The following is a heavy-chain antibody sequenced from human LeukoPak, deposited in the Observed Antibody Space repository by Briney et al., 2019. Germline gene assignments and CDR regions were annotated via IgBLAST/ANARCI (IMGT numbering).Heavy chain of an antibody. CDR3: AREGYDFWSGTNYYYYGMDV. D-gene: IGHD3-3*01. J-gene: IGHJ6*02. CDR1: GFTFSSYL. V-gene: IGHV3-7*01. Sequence: GGSLRLSCAASGFTFSSYLMSWVRQAPGKGLEWVANIKQDGGEKYYVDSVKGRFTTSRDNAKNSLYLQMNSLRAEDTAVYYCAREGYDFWSGTNYYYYGMDVWGQGTTVTVSS. CDR2: IKQDGGEK.